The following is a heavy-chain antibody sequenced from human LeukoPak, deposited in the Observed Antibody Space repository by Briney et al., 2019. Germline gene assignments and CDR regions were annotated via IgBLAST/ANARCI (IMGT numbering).Heavy chain of an antibody. V-gene: IGHV1-2*02. CDR3: ARGGYRHGYM. D-gene: IGHD5-18*01. CDR1: GYAFTGSS. Sequence: ASVKVSCNASGYAFTGSSMHWVRLAPGQGLEWMGWFNPNSGGTNYAQKFQGRVTMTRDTSISTAYMELSGLRADDTALYYCARGGYRHGYMGGQGTLVTVSS. J-gene: IGHJ4*02. CDR2: FNPNSGGT.